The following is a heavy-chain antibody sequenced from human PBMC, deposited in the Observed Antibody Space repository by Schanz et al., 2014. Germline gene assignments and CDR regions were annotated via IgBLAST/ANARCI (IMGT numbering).Heavy chain of an antibody. CDR3: VKTDAGWRFDY. J-gene: IGHJ4*02. CDR1: GFTFSSHS. Sequence: VQLVESGGGLVQPGGSLRLSCVASGFTFSSHSMNWVRQAPGKGLEWVAVIWYDGNNKYYADSVRGRFTISRDNSRNTVYLQMNNVGVDDTATYYCVKTDAGWRFDYWGQGTLVIVSS. D-gene: IGHD6-19*01. V-gene: IGHV3-33*03. CDR2: IWYDGNNK.